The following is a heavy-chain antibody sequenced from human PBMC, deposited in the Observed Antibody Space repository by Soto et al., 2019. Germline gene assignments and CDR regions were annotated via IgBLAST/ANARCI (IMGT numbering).Heavy chain of an antibody. CDR3: ARAGPVAGNHAFDI. Sequence: GASVKVSCKASGGSFSSDAISWVRQAPVQGLEWMGGIIPIFGTATYAQKFQGRVTIIADKSTSTAYMELSSLRSEDTAVYYCARAGPVAGNHAFDIWGQGTLVTVSS. V-gene: IGHV1-69*06. J-gene: IGHJ3*02. D-gene: IGHD6-19*01. CDR2: IIPIFGTA. CDR1: GGSFSSDA.